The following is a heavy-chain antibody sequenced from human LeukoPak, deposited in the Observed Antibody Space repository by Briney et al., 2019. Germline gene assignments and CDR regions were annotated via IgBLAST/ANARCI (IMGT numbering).Heavy chain of an antibody. CDR2: IYYSGST. Sequence: SETLSLTCTVSGGSISSSSYYWGWIRQPPGKGLEWIGSIYYSGSTHYNPSLKSRVTISVDTSKNQFSLKLSSVTAADTAVYYCASQSHSGGSLGGYWGQGTLVTVSS. CDR3: ASQSHSGGSLGGY. D-gene: IGHD2-15*01. CDR1: GGSISSSSYY. J-gene: IGHJ4*02. V-gene: IGHV4-39*01.